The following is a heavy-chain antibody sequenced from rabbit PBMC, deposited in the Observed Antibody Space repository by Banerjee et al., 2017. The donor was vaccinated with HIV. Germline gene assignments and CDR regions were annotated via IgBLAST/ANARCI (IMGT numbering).Heavy chain of an antibody. D-gene: IGHD6-1*01. CDR2: IYSSNGDK. CDR1: GFSFSNKYV. V-gene: IGHV1S43*01. Sequence: QSLEESGGDLVQPGASLTLTCTASGFSFSNKYVMCWVRQAPGKGLELIACIYSSNGDKWYASWVNGRFTISRSTSLNTVDLKMTSLTVADTATYFCGRDRDGDAGYGSLALWGPGTLVTVS. CDR3: GRDRDGDAGYGSLAL. J-gene: IGHJ4*01.